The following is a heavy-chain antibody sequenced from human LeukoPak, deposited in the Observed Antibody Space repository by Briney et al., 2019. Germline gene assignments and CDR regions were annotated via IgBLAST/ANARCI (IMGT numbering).Heavy chain of an antibody. CDR3: AKEDGVTMIVVARGMDV. V-gene: IGHV3-23*01. CDR1: GFTVSSNY. D-gene: IGHD3-22*01. J-gene: IGHJ6*03. Sequence: PGGSLRLSCAASGFTVSSNYMSWVRQAPGKGLEWVSAISGSGGSTYYADSVKGRFTISRDNSKNTLYLQMNSLRAEDTAIYYCAKEDGVTMIVVARGMDVWGKGTTVTVSS. CDR2: ISGSGGST.